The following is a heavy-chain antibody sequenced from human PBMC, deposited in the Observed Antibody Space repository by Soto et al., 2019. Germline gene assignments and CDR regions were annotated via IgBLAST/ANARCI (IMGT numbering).Heavy chain of an antibody. D-gene: IGHD6-19*01. CDR1: GDTISTGGYT. Sequence: SETLSLTCDVSGDTISTGGYTWAWIRQPPGKALEWIGHTYHSGNPYYNPSLKSRVIISVDTSKNQFSLNLSSVTAADTAVYYCAVGLAGDKVDSWGQGTLVTVSS. V-gene: IGHV4-30-2*05. CDR2: TYHSGNP. J-gene: IGHJ4*02. CDR3: AVGLAGDKVDS.